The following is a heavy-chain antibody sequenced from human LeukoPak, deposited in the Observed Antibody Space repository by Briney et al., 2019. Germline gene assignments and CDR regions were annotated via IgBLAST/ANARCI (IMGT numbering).Heavy chain of an antibody. V-gene: IGHV3-21*04. Sequence: GGSLRLSCAASGFSFSDYSMNWVRQAPGKGLEWVSAIATSKSHVWYADSVKGRFTISRDNAKNSLYLQMNSLRAEDTAVYYCARVQRPGDSSGYYHRGMDVWGQGTTVTVSS. CDR2: IATSKSHV. J-gene: IGHJ6*02. CDR3: ARVQRPGDSSGYYHRGMDV. D-gene: IGHD3-22*01. CDR1: GFSFSDYS.